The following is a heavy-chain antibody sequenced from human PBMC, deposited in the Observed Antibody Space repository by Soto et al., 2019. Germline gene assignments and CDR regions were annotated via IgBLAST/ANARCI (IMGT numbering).Heavy chain of an antibody. CDR1: GFTFSSYA. D-gene: IGHD5-12*01. Sequence: QVQLVESGGGVVQPGRSLRLSCAASGFTFSSYAMHWVRQAPGKGLVWVAVISYDGSNKYYADSVKGRFTISRDNSKNTLYLQMNSLRAEDTAVYYCASIGYSGYDGKEYYFDYWGQGTLVTVSS. J-gene: IGHJ4*02. CDR3: ASIGYSGYDGKEYYFDY. V-gene: IGHV3-30-3*01. CDR2: ISYDGSNK.